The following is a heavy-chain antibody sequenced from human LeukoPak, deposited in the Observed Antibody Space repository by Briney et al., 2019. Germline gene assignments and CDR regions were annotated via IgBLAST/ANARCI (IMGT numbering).Heavy chain of an antibody. V-gene: IGHV3-33*06. D-gene: IGHD5-18*01. J-gene: IGHJ4*02. Sequence: GGSLRLSCAASGFTFSSYGMHWVRQAPGKGLEWVADIWYDGSNKYYADSVKGRFTISRDNSKNRLYLKMNRLRAEDTAVYYCAKVLFRGYSYGYGDYWGQGTLVTVSS. CDR1: GFTFSSYG. CDR3: AKVLFRGYSYGYGDY. CDR2: IWYDGSNK.